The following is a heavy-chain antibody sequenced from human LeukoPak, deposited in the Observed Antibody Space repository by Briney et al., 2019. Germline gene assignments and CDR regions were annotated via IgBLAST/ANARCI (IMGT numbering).Heavy chain of an antibody. Sequence: GASVKVSCKASGYTFTSYYMHWVRQAPGQGLEWMGIINPSGGSTSYAQKFQGRVTMTRDTSISTAYMELSRLRSDDTAVYYCAREGTAYYYGMDVWGQGTTVTVSS. V-gene: IGHV1-46*01. CDR2: INPSGGST. CDR1: GYTFTSYY. D-gene: IGHD1-1*01. CDR3: AREGTAYYYGMDV. J-gene: IGHJ6*02.